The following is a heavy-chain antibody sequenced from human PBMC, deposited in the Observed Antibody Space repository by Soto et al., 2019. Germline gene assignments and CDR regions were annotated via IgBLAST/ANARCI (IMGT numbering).Heavy chain of an antibody. CDR1: GGSFSGYD. D-gene: IGHD2-8*02. CDR3: ARDKITGLFDY. CDR2: INHSGSS. V-gene: IGHV4-34*01. Sequence: SETLSLTCAVYGGSFSGYDWTWIRQPPGTGLEWIGEINHSGSSNYNPSLKSRVTISVDTSKNQFSLKLTSVTAADTAVYYCARDKITGLFDYWGQGTPVT. J-gene: IGHJ4*02.